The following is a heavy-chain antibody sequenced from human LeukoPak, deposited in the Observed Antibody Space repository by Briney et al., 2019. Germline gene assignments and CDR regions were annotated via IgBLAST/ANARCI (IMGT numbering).Heavy chain of an antibody. J-gene: IGHJ4*02. D-gene: IGHD3-9*01. V-gene: IGHV3-23*01. CDR1: GFTFSTYA. Sequence: GGSLRLSCAASGFTFSTYAMSWVRQAPGKGLQWVSAISGSGVSTYYADSVRGRFTISRDNSKNTVYLQMNSLGDDDTAVYYCARTNYDILAYWGQGTLVTVSP. CDR2: ISGSGVST. CDR3: ARTNYDILAY.